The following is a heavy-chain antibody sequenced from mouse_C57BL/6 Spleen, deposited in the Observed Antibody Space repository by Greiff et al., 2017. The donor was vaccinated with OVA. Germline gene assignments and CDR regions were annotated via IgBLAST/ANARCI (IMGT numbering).Heavy chain of an antibody. D-gene: IGHD2-4*01. CDR2: IHPSDSDT. CDR3: AILGSAKDYDGAWFAY. V-gene: IGHV1-74*01. J-gene: IGHJ3*01. CDR1: GYTFTSYW. Sequence: QVQLQQPGAELVKPGASVKVSCKASGYTFTSYWMHWVKQRPGQGLEWIGRIHPSDSDTNYNQKFKGKATLTVDKSSSTAYMQLSSLTSEDSAVYYCAILGSAKDYDGAWFAYWGQGTLVTVSA.